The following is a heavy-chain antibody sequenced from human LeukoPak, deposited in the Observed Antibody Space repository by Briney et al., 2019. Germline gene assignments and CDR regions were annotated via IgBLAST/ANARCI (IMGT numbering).Heavy chain of an antibody. CDR2: IYYSGST. V-gene: IGHV4-39*01. J-gene: IGHJ3*02. Sequence: SETLSLTCTVSGDSISSSSYYWGWIRQPPGKGLEWIGSIYYSGSTYYNPSLKSRVTISVDTSKNSLSLKLSSATTADTAVYYCARRPRYCSDSSCWGRTFDIWGQGTMVTVSS. D-gene: IGHD2-15*01. CDR3: ARRPRYCSDSSCWGRTFDI. CDR1: GDSISSSSYY.